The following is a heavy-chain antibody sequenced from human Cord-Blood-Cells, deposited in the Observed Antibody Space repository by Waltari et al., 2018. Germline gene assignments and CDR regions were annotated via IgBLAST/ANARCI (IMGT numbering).Heavy chain of an antibody. Sequence: VQLVQSGAEVMKPGSSPTVSCKASGGSLSSYAHSWVRQAPGQGLEWMGGIIPIFGTANYAQKFQGRVTITADDSTSTAYMELSSLRSEDTAVYYCARGGDYGDYWGQGTLVTVSS. CDR3: ARGGDYGDY. J-gene: IGHJ4*02. V-gene: IGHV1-69*01. CDR1: GGSLSSYA. D-gene: IGHD4-17*01. CDR2: IIPIFGTA.